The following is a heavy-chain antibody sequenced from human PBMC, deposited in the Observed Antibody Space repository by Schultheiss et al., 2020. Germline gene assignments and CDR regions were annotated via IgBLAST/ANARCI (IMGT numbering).Heavy chain of an antibody. CDR2: ISSSSSYI. V-gene: IGHV3-21*04. D-gene: IGHD1-26*01. Sequence: GGSLRLSCAASGFTFSSYSMNWVRQAPGKGLEWVSSISSSSSYIYYADSVKGRFTISRDNSKNTLYLQMNSLRAEDTAVYYCARSGSYYVYYYYGMDVWGQGTTVTVSS. J-gene: IGHJ6*02. CDR3: ARSGSYYVYYYYGMDV. CDR1: GFTFSSYS.